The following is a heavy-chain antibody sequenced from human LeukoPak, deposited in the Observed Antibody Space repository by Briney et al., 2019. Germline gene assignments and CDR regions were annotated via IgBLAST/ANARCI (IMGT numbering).Heavy chain of an antibody. CDR2: ISYDGSNK. D-gene: IGHD3-16*01. CDR1: GFTFSSYA. Sequence: GGSLRLSCAASGFTFSSYAMHWVRQAPGKGLGWGAVISYDGSNKYYADSVKGRFTISRDNSKNTLYLQMNSRRAEDTAVYYCARAIMITSYWFDPWGQGTLVTVSS. V-gene: IGHV3-30-3*01. CDR3: ARAIMITSYWFDP. J-gene: IGHJ5*02.